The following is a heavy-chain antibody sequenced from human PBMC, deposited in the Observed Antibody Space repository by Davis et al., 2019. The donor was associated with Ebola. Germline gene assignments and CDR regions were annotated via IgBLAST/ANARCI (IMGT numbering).Heavy chain of an antibody. CDR3: AKDFEGGSSWYKY. D-gene: IGHD6-13*01. V-gene: IGHV3-23*01. CDR1: VITFSSYA. J-gene: IGHJ4*02. CDR2: ISGSGGTT. Sequence: GESLKISCADSVITFSSYAMTWVRQAPGKGLEWVSAISGSGGTTYYAGSVKGRFTISRDNAKNSLYLQMNSLRAEDTAVYYCAKDFEGGSSWYKYWGQGTLVTVSS.